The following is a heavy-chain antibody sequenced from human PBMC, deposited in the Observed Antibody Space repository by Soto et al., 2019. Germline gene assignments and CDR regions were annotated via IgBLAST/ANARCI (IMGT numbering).Heavy chain of an antibody. CDR3: ARERYSSFIPQPYYYYGMDV. J-gene: IGHJ6*02. V-gene: IGHV1-46*01. D-gene: IGHD6-13*01. CDR2: INPSGGST. CDR1: GYTFTSYY. Sequence: QVQLVQSGAEVKKPGASVKVSCKASGYTFTSYYMHWVRQAPGQGLEWMGIINPSGGSTSYAQKFQGRVTMTRDPSEDTVYMELSSLRSEDTAVYYCARERYSSFIPQPYYYYGMDVWGQGTTVTVSS.